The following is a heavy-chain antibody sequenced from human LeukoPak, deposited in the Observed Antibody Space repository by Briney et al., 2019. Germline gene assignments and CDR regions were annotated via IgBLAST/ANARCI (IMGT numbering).Heavy chain of an antibody. V-gene: IGHV3-11*04. Sequence: GGSLRLSCAASGFTFSDYYMTWIRQAPGKGLEWVSYISSSSSTIYYADSVKGRFTISRDNAKNSLYLQMNSLRAEDTAVYYCARVENYYYMDVWGKGTTVTVSS. CDR2: ISSSSSTI. CDR3: ARVENYYYMDV. J-gene: IGHJ6*03. CDR1: GFTFSDYY.